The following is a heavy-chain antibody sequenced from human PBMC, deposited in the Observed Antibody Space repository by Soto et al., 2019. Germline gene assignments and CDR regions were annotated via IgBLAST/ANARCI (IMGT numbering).Heavy chain of an antibody. J-gene: IGHJ4*02. CDR3: ARSRPVVPPDY. V-gene: IGHV4-59*12. D-gene: IGHD2-15*01. CDR1: GASLTGYY. CDR2: IYYSGST. Sequence: SETLSLTCVVSGASLTGYYWSWIRQPPGKGLEWIGYIYYSGSTNYNPSLKSRVTISVDTSKNQFSLKLSSVTAADTAVYYCARSRPVVPPDYWGQGTLVTVSS.